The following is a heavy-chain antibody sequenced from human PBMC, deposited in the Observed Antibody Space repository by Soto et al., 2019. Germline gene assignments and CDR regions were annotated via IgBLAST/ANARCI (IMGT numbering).Heavy chain of an antibody. D-gene: IGHD3-22*01. CDR1: GYSISSDYY. V-gene: IGHV4-38-2*02. Sequence: PSDTLSLTCTDSGYSISSDYYWGWIRQPPGKGLEWIGSIYHTGSSYYNPSLKSRLTITVDTSKNHFSLKLSSVTAADTAVYYCARGFIENYYDSSGYFPFDYWGQGTLVTVSS. CDR2: IYHTGSS. J-gene: IGHJ4*02. CDR3: ARGFIENYYDSSGYFPFDY.